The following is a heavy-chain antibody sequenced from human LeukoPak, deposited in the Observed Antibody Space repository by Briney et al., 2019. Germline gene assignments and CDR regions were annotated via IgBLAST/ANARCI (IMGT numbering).Heavy chain of an antibody. D-gene: IGHD6-19*01. CDR1: GFTFDDYA. CDR3: AKDIFSGTSGWYYFDY. J-gene: IGHJ4*02. Sequence: SLRLSCAASGFTFDDYAMHWVRQAPGKGLEWVSGITWNSVSIGYADSVKGRFTISRDNAKNSLYLQMNSLRAEDMALYYCAKDIFSGTSGWYYFDYWGQGTLVPVSS. V-gene: IGHV3-9*03. CDR2: ITWNSVSI.